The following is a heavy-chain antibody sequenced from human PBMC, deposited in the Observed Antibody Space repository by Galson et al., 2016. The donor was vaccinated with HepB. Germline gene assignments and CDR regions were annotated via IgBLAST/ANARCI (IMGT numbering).Heavy chain of an antibody. Sequence: ETLSLTCTVSGGSISPYLWSWIRRPPGKGLEWIAYIYFSGTTNYNPSLKSRVTISLDTSKGQFSLKVTSVTAADSAVYYCARSYGGYAFDIWGQGTMVTVSS. J-gene: IGHJ3*02. CDR2: IYFSGTT. CDR1: GGSISPYL. V-gene: IGHV4-59*01. D-gene: IGHD4-23*01. CDR3: ARSYGGYAFDI.